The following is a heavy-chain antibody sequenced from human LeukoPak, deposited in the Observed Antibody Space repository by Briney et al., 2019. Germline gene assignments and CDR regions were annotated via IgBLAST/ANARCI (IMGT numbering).Heavy chain of an antibody. CDR3: TRHMVGATISDY. CDR1: GFTFSGSA. Sequence: GGSLRPSCAASGFTFSGSAMHWVRQASGKGLEWVGRIRSKANSYATAYAASVKGRFTISRDDSKNTAYLQMNSLKTEDTAVYYCTRHMVGATISDYWGQGTLVTVSS. D-gene: IGHD1-26*01. J-gene: IGHJ4*02. CDR2: IRSKANSYAT. V-gene: IGHV3-73*01.